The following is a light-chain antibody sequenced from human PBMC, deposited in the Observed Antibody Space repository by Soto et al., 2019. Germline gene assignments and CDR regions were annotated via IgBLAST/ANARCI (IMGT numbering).Light chain of an antibody. CDR1: QSLVHSDGIAY. Sequence: DVVMTQSPLSLPVTLGQPASISCRSNQSLVHSDGIAYFSWFQQRPGRSPRRRIYKVSDRDSGVPARFRGSGSGTDFALKISRVGAEDVGVYYGVPGTHWPIPLGPGTRLEIK. V-gene: IGKV2-30*02. CDR2: KVS. J-gene: IGKJ5*01. CDR3: VPGTHWPIP.